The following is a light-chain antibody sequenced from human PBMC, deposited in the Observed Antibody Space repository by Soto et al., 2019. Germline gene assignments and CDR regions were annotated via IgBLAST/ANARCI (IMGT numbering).Light chain of an antibody. J-gene: IGLJ3*02. CDR1: TSDVGGYNY. Sequence: QSALTQPPSASGSPGQSVTISCTGTTSDVGGYNYVSWYQQHPGKAPKVMLYEVNKRPSGVPDRFSGSKSGNTASLTVSGLQAEDEGDYYCCAYAGASWVFGGGTKLTVL. CDR3: CAYAGASWV. CDR2: EVN. V-gene: IGLV2-8*01.